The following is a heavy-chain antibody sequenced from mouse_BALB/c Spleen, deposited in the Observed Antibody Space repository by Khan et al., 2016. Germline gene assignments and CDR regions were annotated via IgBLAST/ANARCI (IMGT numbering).Heavy chain of an antibody. D-gene: IGHD1-1*01. Sequence: VQLQQSGAELVKPGASVKLSCTASGFNIKDTFMHWVKQRPEQGLEWIGRIDPANGNTRYDPKFQGKATIPADTSSNTAYLQLSSLTSEDTAVYYCARRGPIYYYGSTYGYWGQGTTLTVSS. CDR2: IDPANGNT. J-gene: IGHJ2*01. V-gene: IGHV14-3*02. CDR3: ARRGPIYYYGSTYGY. CDR1: GFNIKDTF.